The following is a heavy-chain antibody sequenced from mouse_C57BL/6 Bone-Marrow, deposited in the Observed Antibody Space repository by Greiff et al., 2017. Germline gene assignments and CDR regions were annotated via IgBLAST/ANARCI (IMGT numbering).Heavy chain of an antibody. J-gene: IGHJ1*03. CDR2: IDPSDSYT. Sequence: QVQLQQPGAELVMPGASVKLSCKASGYTFTSYWMHWVKQRPGQGLEWIGEIDPSDSYTNYNQKFKGKSTLTVDKSSSTAYMQLSSLTSEDSAVYYCARRGDSWYYGVWGTGATVTV. CDR3: ARRGDSWYYGV. V-gene: IGHV1-69*01. CDR1: GYTFTSYW.